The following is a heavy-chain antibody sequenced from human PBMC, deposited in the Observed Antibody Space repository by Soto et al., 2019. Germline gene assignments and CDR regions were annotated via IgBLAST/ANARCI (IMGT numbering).Heavy chain of an antibody. D-gene: IGHD3-10*01. J-gene: IGHJ6*02. CDR2: FDPEDGET. CDR3: ATATPLLWFGELPNNRYYYYYGMDV. CDR1: GYTLTELS. V-gene: IGHV1-24*01. Sequence: GASVKVSCKVSGYTLTELSMHWVRQAPGKGLEWMGGFDPEDGETIYAQKFQGRVTMTEDTSTDTAYMELSSLRSEDTAVYYCATATPLLWFGELPNNRYYYYYGMDVWGQGTTVTVSS.